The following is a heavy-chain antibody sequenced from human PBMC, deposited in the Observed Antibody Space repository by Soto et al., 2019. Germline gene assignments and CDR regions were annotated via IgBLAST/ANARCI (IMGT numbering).Heavy chain of an antibody. J-gene: IGHJ5*02. CDR3: AKQRVLSTNMFITSFDP. Sequence: SETLSLTCSLSGGSINSSDHFWGWIRQTPGKGLEWIGSVYYTETTYYNPSLKSPVTISVETSRNTFSLKVNSVTAADTGIYYCAKQRVLSTNMFITSFDPWGQGTLVTVSS. CDR2: VYYTETT. CDR1: GGSINSSDHF. V-gene: IGHV4-39*01. D-gene: IGHD3-10*02.